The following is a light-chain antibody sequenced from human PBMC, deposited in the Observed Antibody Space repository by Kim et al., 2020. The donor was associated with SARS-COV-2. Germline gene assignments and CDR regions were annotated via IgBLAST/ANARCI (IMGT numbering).Light chain of an antibody. Sequence: VSAGERATLSCRASQGVSTNLAWYQQRPGQAPRLLISRASTRATGIPDRFSGSGSGTEFTLTVSSLQSEDFAVYYCQQYNDWPLTFGGGTKVDIK. CDR3: QQYNDWPLT. CDR2: RAS. J-gene: IGKJ4*01. CDR1: QGVSTN. V-gene: IGKV3-15*01.